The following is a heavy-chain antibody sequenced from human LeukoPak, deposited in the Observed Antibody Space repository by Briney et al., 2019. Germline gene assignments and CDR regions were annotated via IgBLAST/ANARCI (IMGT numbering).Heavy chain of an antibody. CDR3: ARAPLGKPFDI. CDR1: GGSISSNNW. D-gene: IGHD3-16*01. J-gene: IGHJ3*02. Sequence: PSETLSLTCAVSGGSISSNNWWSWVRQPPGKGLEWIGSIYYSGSTYYNPSLKSRVTISVDTSKNQFSLKLSSVTAADTAVYYCARAPLGKPFDIWGQGTMVTVSS. V-gene: IGHV4-4*02. CDR2: IYYSGST.